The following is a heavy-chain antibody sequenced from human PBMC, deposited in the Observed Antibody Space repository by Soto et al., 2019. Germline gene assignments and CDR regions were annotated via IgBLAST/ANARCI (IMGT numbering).Heavy chain of an antibody. CDR2: IYSAGNT. CDR3: ARDFVVGGPTINYYYGMDV. J-gene: IGHJ6*02. D-gene: IGHD1-26*01. CDR1: GFIVSSNY. Sequence: GGSLRLSCAASGFIVSSNYMSWGRQAPGKGLEWISIIYSAGNTYYADSVKGRFTISRDNSKNTLYLQMNSLGAEDTAVYYCARDFVVGGPTINYYYGMDVWGQGTTVTVSS. V-gene: IGHV3-66*01.